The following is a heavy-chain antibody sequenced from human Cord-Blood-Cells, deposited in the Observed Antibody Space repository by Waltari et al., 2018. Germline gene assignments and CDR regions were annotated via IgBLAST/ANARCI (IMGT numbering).Heavy chain of an antibody. CDR2: INAGNGNT. CDR3: ARSGSYNAFDI. CDR1: GYTFTSYA. J-gene: IGHJ3*02. V-gene: IGHV1-3*01. D-gene: IGHD1-26*01. Sequence: QVQLVQSGAEVKKPGASVKVSCKASGYTFTSYAMHWVRQAPGQRLQWMGWINAGNGNTKYSQKFQGRVTITRDTSASTAYMELSSLRSEDTAVYYCARSGSYNAFDIWGQGTMVTVSS.